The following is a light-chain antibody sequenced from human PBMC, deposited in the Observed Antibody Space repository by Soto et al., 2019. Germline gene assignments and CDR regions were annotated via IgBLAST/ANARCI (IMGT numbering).Light chain of an antibody. CDR1: QSVSSY. CDR3: PQRSNWPWT. V-gene: IGKV3-11*01. Sequence: EIVLTQSPATLSLSPGERATLSCRASQSVSSYLAWYQQKPGQAPRLLIYDASNRATGIPARFSGSGSGTDFPLTISSLEPEDFAVYYCPQRSNWPWTFGQGTKVEIK. CDR2: DAS. J-gene: IGKJ1*01.